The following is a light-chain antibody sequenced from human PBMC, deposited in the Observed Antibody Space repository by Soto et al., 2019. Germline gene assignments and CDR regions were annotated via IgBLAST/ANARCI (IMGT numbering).Light chain of an antibody. CDR1: KLGDKY. CDR2: QDS. Sequence: SYELTQPPSVSVSPGQTASITCSGDKLGDKYACWYQQKPGQSPVLVIYQDSKLPSGIPERFSGSNSGNTATVTISGTQAMDEADYYCQAWDSSTVVFGGGTKLTVL. V-gene: IGLV3-1*01. CDR3: QAWDSSTVV. J-gene: IGLJ2*01.